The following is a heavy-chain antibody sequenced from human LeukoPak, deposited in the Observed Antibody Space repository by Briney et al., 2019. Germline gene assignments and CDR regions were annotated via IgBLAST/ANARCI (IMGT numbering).Heavy chain of an antibody. J-gene: IGHJ4*02. CDR2: VHSSGYT. CDR1: GGAISSDY. D-gene: IGHD3-10*01. Sequence: SETLSLTCSVSGGAISSDYWAWIRQPPGKGLEWIAYVHSSGYTSYNPSLKSRVTISIDTSKNQFSLKLNSVTAADTAVYYCAGYGSGSYHKAFDYWGQRTLVTVSS. CDR3: AGYGSGSYHKAFDY. V-gene: IGHV4-59*01.